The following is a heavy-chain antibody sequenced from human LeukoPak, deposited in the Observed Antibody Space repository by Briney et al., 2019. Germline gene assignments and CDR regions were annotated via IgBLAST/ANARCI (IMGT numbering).Heavy chain of an antibody. V-gene: IGHV3-21*01. D-gene: IGHD5-18*01. Sequence: GGSLRLSCAASGFTFSSYSMNWVRQAPGKGLEWVSSISSSSSYIYYADSVKGRFTISRDSAKNSLYLQMNSLRAEDTAVYYCARDRGYSYGYDLDYWGQGTLVTVSS. CDR1: GFTFSSYS. J-gene: IGHJ4*02. CDR2: ISSSSSYI. CDR3: ARDRGYSYGYDLDY.